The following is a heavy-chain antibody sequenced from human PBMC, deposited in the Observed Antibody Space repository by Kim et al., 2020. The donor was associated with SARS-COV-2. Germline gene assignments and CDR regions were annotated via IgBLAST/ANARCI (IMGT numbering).Heavy chain of an antibody. D-gene: IGHD3-22*01. CDR1: GFTFTDYA. CDR2: INWVGGST. CDR3: AREERCLSDRKVIDS. V-gene: IGHV3-20*03. Sequence: GGSLRLSFAASGFTFTDYAMAWVRQAPGKGLEWVAGINWVGGSTGYADSVKGRFIISRDNAENSVYLQMNRLRAEDTALYYCAREERCLSDRKVIDSWGQGTLVTVSS. J-gene: IGHJ1*01.